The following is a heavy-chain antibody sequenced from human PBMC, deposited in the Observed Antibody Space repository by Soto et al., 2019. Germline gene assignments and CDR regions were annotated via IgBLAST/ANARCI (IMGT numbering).Heavy chain of an antibody. CDR3: ARSDWFDP. V-gene: IGHV3-74*01. CDR1: GFTFSTYW. Sequence: GGSLRLSCAASGFTFSTYWMHWVRQAPGKGLVGVSRIKSDGSSTSYADSVKGRFTISRDNAKNTLYLQMNSLRVEDTAVYYCARSDWFDPWGQGTLVTVSS. CDR2: IKSDGSST. J-gene: IGHJ5*02.